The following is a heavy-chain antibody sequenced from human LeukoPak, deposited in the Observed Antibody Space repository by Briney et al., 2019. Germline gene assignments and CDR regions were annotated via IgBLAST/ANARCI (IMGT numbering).Heavy chain of an antibody. J-gene: IGHJ4*02. D-gene: IGHD3-10*01. V-gene: IGHV4-34*01. CDR1: GGSFSGYY. Sequence: SETLSLTCAVYGGSFSGYYWSWIRQPPGKGLEWIGEINHSGSTNYNPALKSRVTTPVQKSKTQISLKLSSVTAADKAVYYCARRGFLGSKGSFDYWGQGTLVTASS. CDR2: INHSGST. CDR3: ARRGFLGSKGSFDY.